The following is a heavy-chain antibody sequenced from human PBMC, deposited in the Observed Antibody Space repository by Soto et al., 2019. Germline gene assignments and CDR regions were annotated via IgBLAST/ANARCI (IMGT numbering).Heavy chain of an antibody. CDR2: ISGSGGST. J-gene: IGHJ6*02. Sequence: GGSLRLSCAASGFTFSSYAMSWVRQAPGKGLEWVSAISGSGGSTYYADSVKGRFTISRDNSKNTLYLQMNSLRAEDTAVYYCAKDLDPVVRFLEWSSYGMDVWGQGTTVTVSS. V-gene: IGHV3-23*01. D-gene: IGHD3-3*01. CDR3: AKDLDPVVRFLEWSSYGMDV. CDR1: GFTFSSYA.